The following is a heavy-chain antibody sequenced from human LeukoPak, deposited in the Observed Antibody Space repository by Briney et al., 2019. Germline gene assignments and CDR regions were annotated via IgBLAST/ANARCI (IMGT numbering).Heavy chain of an antibody. J-gene: IGHJ3*02. Sequence: SETLSLTCTVSGGSISSYYWSWIRQPPGKGLEGIGNSFYSGSTNYNPSLKSRVTISVDTSNTQFSLKLSSVSAADTAVYYCARGGWMEMAAIVHAFDIWRQGTMVTVSS. D-gene: IGHD5-24*01. V-gene: IGHV4-59*01. CDR1: GGSISSYY. CDR3: ARGGWMEMAAIVHAFDI. CDR2: SFYSGST.